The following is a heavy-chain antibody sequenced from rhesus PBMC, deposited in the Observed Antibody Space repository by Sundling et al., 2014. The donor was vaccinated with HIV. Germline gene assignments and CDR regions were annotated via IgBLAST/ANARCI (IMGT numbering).Heavy chain of an antibody. D-gene: IGHD1-32*01. CDR1: GFSLSSHAMG. CDR2: IYWDDDK. V-gene: IGHV2-174*02. Sequence: QVTLKESGPALVKPTQTLTLTCTFSGFSLSSHAMGVGWIRQPPGKTLEWLAHIYWDDDKTYGESVKSRLTISKDTSKNQVILRMTNMDPVDTATYYCARSHKWNIDSWGRGVLVTVSS. CDR3: ARSHKWNIDS. J-gene: IGHJ4*01.